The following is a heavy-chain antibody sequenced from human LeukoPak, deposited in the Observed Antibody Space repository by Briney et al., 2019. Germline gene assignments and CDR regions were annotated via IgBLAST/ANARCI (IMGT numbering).Heavy chain of an antibody. CDR3: ARDLGYASYYYYLDV. D-gene: IGHD5-12*01. V-gene: IGHV3-74*01. CDR2: INSGGRST. Sequence: GGSLRLSCAASGFTFSSHWMHWVRQAPGKGLVWVSRINSGGRSTTYADYVKGRFTISRDNAKNTLYLQMNSLRAEDTAVYYCARDLGYASYYYYLDVWGKGTTVTVSS. J-gene: IGHJ6*03. CDR1: GFTFSSHW.